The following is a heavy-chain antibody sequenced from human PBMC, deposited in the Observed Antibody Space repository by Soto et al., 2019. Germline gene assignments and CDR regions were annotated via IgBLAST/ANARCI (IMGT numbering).Heavy chain of an antibody. V-gene: IGHV1-69*01. CDR3: ARPSGGRIRSLEPFDY. J-gene: IGHJ4*02. CDR2: LIPVFGTT. Sequence: QVKLVQSGAEVRKPGSSVKVSCKASGDTFTKYAISWVRQAPGQGLEWVGGLIPVFGTTNNAQKFRDRVTITADESTSTVYMELSSLRTQDTAVYYCARPSGGRIRSLEPFDYWGQGTQITVS. D-gene: IGHD3-3*01. CDR1: GDTFTKYA.